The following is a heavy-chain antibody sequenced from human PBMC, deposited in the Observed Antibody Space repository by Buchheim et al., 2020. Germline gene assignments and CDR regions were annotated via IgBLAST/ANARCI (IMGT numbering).Heavy chain of an antibody. V-gene: IGHV3-23*01. CDR3: VKYERPASAPHYFDH. J-gene: IGHJ4*02. Sequence: EVQLWESGGGLIQPGGSLRLSCEASGFTFSAYAMGWVRQAPGKGLEWVSGIGIDHNTHYPNSVKGRFPLPRDNSKNTLYLQMNSLRTEDTAVVFCVKYERPASAPHYFDHWGQGAL. CDR2: IGIDHNT. CDR1: GFTFSAYA. D-gene: IGHD6-13*01.